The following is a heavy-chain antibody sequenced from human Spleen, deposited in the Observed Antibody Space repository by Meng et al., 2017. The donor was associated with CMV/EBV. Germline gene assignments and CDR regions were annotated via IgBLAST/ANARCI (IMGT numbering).Heavy chain of an antibody. Sequence: GGPLRLSCAASGFAFSSYDMHWVRQAPGKGPEWVAFIQYNGRNKYYADSVKGRFTISRDNSNNTVYLQMRSLRPEDTAVYYCARSSPTIDYWGQGTLVTVSS. CDR2: IQYNGRNK. CDR1: GFAFSSYD. D-gene: IGHD1/OR15-1a*01. CDR3: ARSSPTIDY. J-gene: IGHJ4*02. V-gene: IGHV3-30*02.